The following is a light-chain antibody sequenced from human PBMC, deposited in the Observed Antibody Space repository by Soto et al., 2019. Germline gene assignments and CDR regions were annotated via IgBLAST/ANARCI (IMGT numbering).Light chain of an antibody. CDR3: QTWGTGFQF. CDR1: SGHSGYA. CDR2: LNNDGSH. V-gene: IGLV4-69*01. J-gene: IGLJ2*01. Sequence: QSVLTQSPSASASLGAWVKLTCTLSSGHSGYAIAWHQNQPGKGPRNLMDLNNDGSHTKGDGIPDRSSGSSSGAARFLIIPRSQSEDEADYDCQTWGTGFQFFGGGTKLTVL.